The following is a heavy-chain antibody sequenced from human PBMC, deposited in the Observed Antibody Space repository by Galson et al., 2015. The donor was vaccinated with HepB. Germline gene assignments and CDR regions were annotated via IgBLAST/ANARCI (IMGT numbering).Heavy chain of an antibody. CDR3: VRMGDLSGYSSR. J-gene: IGHJ4*02. D-gene: IGHD6-13*01. CDR1: GFNFSGSA. CDR2: IRSKTSNYAA. V-gene: IGHV3-73*01. Sequence: SLRLSCAASGFNFSGSARHWVRQASGKGPEWIGRIRSKTSNYAALYVQSLKGRFTISRDDSKNMAYLHMRSLKTDDTAVYYCVRMGDLSGYSSRWGQGTLVTVSS.